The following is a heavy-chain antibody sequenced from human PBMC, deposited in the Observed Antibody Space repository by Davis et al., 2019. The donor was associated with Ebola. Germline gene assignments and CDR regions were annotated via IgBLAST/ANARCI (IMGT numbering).Heavy chain of an antibody. D-gene: IGHD3-9*01. V-gene: IGHV1-69*13. J-gene: IGHJ4*02. Sequence: SVKVSCNTSAGSFSSHPISWVRQAPRQGLEWMGGIIPIFDTPHYAQKFQGRITITADASTSTAYMELSSLRSEDTATYFCARDFDGGNYHFDYWGPGTPVTVSS. CDR2: IIPIFDTP. CDR1: AGSFSSHP. CDR3: ARDFDGGNYHFDY.